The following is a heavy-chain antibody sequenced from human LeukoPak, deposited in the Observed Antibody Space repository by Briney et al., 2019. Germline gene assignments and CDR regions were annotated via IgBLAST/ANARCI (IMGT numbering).Heavy chain of an antibody. J-gene: IGHJ4*02. CDR2: INHSGST. CDR3: ARGPPYIVVVTAIGFFDY. CDR1: GASISSSSYY. D-gene: IGHD2-21*02. Sequence: PSETLSLTCTVSGASISSSSYYWGWIRQPPGKGLEWIGEINHSGSTNYNPSLKSRVTISVDTSKNQFSLKLSSVTAADTAVYYCARGPPYIVVVTAIGFFDYWGQGTLVTVSS. V-gene: IGHV4-39*07.